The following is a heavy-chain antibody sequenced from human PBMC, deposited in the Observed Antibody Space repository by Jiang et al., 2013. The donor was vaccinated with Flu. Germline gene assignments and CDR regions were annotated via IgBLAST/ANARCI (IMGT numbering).Heavy chain of an antibody. D-gene: IGHD3-10*01. CDR1: GDSISRGGFS. CDR2: MYHSGTS. V-gene: IGHV4-30-2*01. Sequence: GSGLVKPSQTLSLTCAVSGDSISRGGFSWSWIRQPPGQGLEWIGYMYHSGTSYYNPSLKSRLTISVDRSENQFSLKLTSVTVADTAVYYCARGGSGGGFTYWGQGNPGHRL. J-gene: IGHJ4*02. CDR3: ARGGSGGGFTY.